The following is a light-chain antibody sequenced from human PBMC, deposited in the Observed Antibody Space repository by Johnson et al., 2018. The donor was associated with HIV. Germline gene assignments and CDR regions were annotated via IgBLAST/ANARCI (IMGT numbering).Light chain of an antibody. Sequence: QSVLTQPPSVSAAPGQKVTISCSGSSSNIGNNYVSWYQQLPGTAPKLLIYEDTKRPSGIPDRFSGSKSGTSATLAITGLQTWDEADYYCGTWDSSRSSGLYVFGTGTKVTVL. V-gene: IGLV1-51*02. CDR1: SSNIGNNY. CDR3: GTWDSSRSSGLYV. J-gene: IGLJ1*01. CDR2: EDT.